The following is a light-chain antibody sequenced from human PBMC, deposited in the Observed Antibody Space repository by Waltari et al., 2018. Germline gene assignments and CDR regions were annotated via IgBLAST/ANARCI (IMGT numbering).Light chain of an antibody. Sequence: EIVMTQSPATLSVFPGERATLSCRASQSIRSNLAWYQHKPGQAPRLLIYCASTRDTGIPARFSGSGSGTEFTLTISSLQSEDFAVYFCQQYDNWLGTFGQGTKVEIK. CDR1: QSIRSN. J-gene: IGKJ1*01. CDR2: CAS. CDR3: QQYDNWLGT. V-gene: IGKV3-15*01.